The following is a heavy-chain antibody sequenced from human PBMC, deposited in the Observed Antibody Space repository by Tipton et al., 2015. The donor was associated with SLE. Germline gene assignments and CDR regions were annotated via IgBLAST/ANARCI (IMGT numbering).Heavy chain of an antibody. CDR1: GGTFSTYA. J-gene: IGHJ4*02. D-gene: IGHD2-15*01. CDR3: ARDSAPFSWNYFDS. V-gene: IGHV1-69*01. Sequence: QLVQSGAEVKEPGSSVKVSCKASGGTFSTYAISWVRQAPGQGLEWVGGIIPIFDTPNFAQSVQGRVTITADESTSTAYMVLSRLRSEYTAVYFLARDSAPFSWNYFDSWRQGTLVNVSS. CDR2: IIPIFDTP.